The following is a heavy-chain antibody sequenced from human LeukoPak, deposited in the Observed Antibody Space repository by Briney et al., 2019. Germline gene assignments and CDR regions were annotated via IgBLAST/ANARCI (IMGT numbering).Heavy chain of an antibody. Sequence: ASVKVSCKASGYTFTGYYMHWVRQAPGQGLEWMGWINPNSGGTNYAQKFQGRVTMTRDTPISTAYMELSRLRSDDTAVYYCANLGHSGSYSDYWGQGTLVTVSS. CDR3: ANLGHSGSYSDY. CDR2: INPNSGGT. CDR1: GYTFTGYY. D-gene: IGHD3-10*01. V-gene: IGHV1-2*02. J-gene: IGHJ4*02.